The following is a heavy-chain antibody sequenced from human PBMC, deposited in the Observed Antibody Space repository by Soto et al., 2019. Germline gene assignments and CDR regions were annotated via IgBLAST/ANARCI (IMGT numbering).Heavy chain of an antibody. D-gene: IGHD1-26*01. CDR2: IYSDGRT. V-gene: IGHV3-53*01. J-gene: IGHJ4*02. CDR3: ARQWESDY. CDR1: GFTVTNNY. Sequence: EVQLVESGGGLIQPGGSLRLSCAASGFTVTNNYMSWVRQAPGKGLEWVSVIYSDGRTYYADSVKGRFTISRDNSKNTLYPQMNSLRAEDTAVYYCARQWESDYWGQGTLVTVSS.